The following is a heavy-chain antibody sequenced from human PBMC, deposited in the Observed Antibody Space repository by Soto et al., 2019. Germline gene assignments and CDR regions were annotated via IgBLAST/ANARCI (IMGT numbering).Heavy chain of an antibody. V-gene: IGHV1-69*13. D-gene: IGHD6-13*01. J-gene: IGHJ6*02. CDR3: ASQRIAAAGINYYYYYGMDV. CDR2: IIPIFGTA. Sequence: SVKVSCKASGGTFSSYAISWVRQAPGQGLELMGGIIPIFGTANYAQKFQGRVTITADESTSTAYMELSSLRSEDTAVYYCASQRIAAAGINYYYYYGMDVWG. CDR1: GGTFSSYA.